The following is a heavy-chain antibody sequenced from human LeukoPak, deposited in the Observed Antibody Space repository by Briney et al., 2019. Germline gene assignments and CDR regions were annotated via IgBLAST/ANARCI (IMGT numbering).Heavy chain of an antibody. CDR2: IYSVGST. D-gene: IGHD6-13*01. Sequence: GGSLRLSCAASGFTVSSNYMSWVRQAPGKGLEWVSVIYSVGSTYYADSVKGGLIISRDNSKNTLYLQMNSLRGADTAVYYRARGDSSSWYLGALDIWGQGTMVTVSS. CDR3: ARGDSSSWYLGALDI. V-gene: IGHV3-53*01. CDR1: GFTVSSNY. J-gene: IGHJ3*02.